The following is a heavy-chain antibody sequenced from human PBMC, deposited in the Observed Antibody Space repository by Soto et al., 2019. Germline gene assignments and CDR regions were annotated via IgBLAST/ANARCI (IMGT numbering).Heavy chain of an antibody. CDR3: AKVGAWSGSYEPECAFDI. J-gene: IGHJ3*02. CDR2: ISGSGGST. CDR1: GFTFSSYA. Sequence: GGSLRLSCAASGFTFSSYAMSWVRQAPGKGLEWVSAISGSGGSTYYADSVKGRFTISRDNSKNTLYLQMNSLRAEDTAVYYCAKVGAWSGSYEPECAFDIWGQGTMVTVSS. D-gene: IGHD1-26*01. V-gene: IGHV3-23*01.